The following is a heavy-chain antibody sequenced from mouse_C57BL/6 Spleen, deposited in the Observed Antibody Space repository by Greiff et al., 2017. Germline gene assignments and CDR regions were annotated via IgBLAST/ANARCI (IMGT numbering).Heavy chain of an antibody. CDR3: ARSVSPAWFAY. CDR2: IYPGSGST. Sequence: VQLQQPGAELVKPGASVKMSCTASGYTFTSYWITWVKQRPGQGLEWIGDIYPGSGSTNYDEKFKSKATLTVDTSSSTAYMQLSSLTSEDTAVYYCARSVSPAWFAYWGQGTLVTVSA. D-gene: IGHD2-13*01. J-gene: IGHJ3*01. CDR1: GYTFTSYW. V-gene: IGHV1-55*01.